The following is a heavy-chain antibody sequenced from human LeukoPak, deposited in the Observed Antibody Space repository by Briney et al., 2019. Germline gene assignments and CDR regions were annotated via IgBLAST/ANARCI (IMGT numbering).Heavy chain of an antibody. D-gene: IGHD6-6*01. Sequence: KPSETLSLTCAVYGGSFSGYYWSWIRQPPGKGLEWIGEINHSGSTNYNPSLKSRVTISVDTSKNQFSLKLSSVTAADTAVYYCARKPYYPQSSKTLDYWGQGTLVTVSS. J-gene: IGHJ4*02. V-gene: IGHV4-34*01. CDR3: ARKPYYPQSSKTLDY. CDR1: GGSFSGYY. CDR2: INHSGST.